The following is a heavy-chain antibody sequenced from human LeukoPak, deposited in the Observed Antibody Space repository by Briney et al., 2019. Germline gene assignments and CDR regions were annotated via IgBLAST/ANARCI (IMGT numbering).Heavy chain of an antibody. Sequence: GGSLRLSCAASGFTFSNYAMSWVRQAPGKGLEWVSALSGTGAITYYADSVKGRFTISRDNAKNSVYLQMNSLRVEDTAVYYCVRDDYLGYWGQGRLVTVSS. D-gene: IGHD3-16*01. CDR3: VRDDYLGY. J-gene: IGHJ4*02. CDR2: LSGTGAIT. CDR1: GFTFSNYA. V-gene: IGHV3-23*01.